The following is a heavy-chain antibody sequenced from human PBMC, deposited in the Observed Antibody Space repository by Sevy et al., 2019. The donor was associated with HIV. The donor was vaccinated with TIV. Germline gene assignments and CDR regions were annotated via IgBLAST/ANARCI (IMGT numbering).Heavy chain of an antibody. CDR2: ISYEGTET. Sequence: GGYLRLSCAASGFAFSSHAMHWVRQAPGKGLEWVAVISYEGTETFYAASVEGRFTISRDNSKNMLSLQINSLRPEDTGVYYCARDGGYSIKWYPLYWGHGTLVTVSS. CDR1: GFAFSSHA. D-gene: IGHD6-13*01. CDR3: ARDGGYSIKWYPLY. V-gene: IGHV3-30-3*01. J-gene: IGHJ4*01.